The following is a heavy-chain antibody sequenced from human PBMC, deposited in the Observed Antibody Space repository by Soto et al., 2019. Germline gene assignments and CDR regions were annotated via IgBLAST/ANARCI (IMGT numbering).Heavy chain of an antibody. Sequence: ASVKVSCKASGYTFTGSAMHWVRQAPGQGLEWIGWINPNSGSTNYAQKFQGRVTMTRDMSTSTAYMELSRLRSDDTAVYYCARDAGVQRVGGMDFWGQGTTVTVSS. CDR2: INPNSGST. D-gene: IGHD1-1*01. V-gene: IGHV1-2*02. CDR3: ARDAGVQRVGGMDF. CDR1: GYTFTGSA. J-gene: IGHJ6*02.